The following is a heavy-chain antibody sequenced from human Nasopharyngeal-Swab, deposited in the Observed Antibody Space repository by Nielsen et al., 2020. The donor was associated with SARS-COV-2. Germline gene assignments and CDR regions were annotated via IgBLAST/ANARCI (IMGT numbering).Heavy chain of an antibody. CDR3: AREGYSYGNNWFDP. D-gene: IGHD5-18*01. Sequence: ASVKVSCKVSGYTLTDLSMHWVRQAPGKGLEWMGGFDPEDGETIYAQKFQGRVTMTEDTSTDTAYMELSSLRSEDTAVYYCAREGYSYGNNWFDPWGQGTLVTVSS. J-gene: IGHJ5*02. CDR2: FDPEDGET. CDR1: GYTLTDLS. V-gene: IGHV1-24*01.